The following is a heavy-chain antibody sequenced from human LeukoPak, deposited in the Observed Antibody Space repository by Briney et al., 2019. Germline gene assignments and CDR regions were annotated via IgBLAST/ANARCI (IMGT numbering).Heavy chain of an antibody. CDR2: IHHSGST. J-gene: IGHJ4*02. Sequence: PSGTLSLTCAVSGGSISSGSWWGWIRQPPGKGLEWIGEIHHSGSTNCNPSLKSRITLSVDKSKNQLSLRLTSVTAADTAVYYCARGGDYRFDYWGQGTLVTVSS. V-gene: IGHV4-4*02. CDR3: ARGGDYRFDY. D-gene: IGHD4-17*01. CDR1: GGSISSGSW.